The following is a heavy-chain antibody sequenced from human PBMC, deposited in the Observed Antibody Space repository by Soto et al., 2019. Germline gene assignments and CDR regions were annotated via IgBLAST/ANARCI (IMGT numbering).Heavy chain of an antibody. Sequence: ASVKVSCKASGNTFRNYAIHWVRQAPGQRLEWMGWMNPNSGNTGYTQKFQGRLSLTRDTSKSTGFMDLSRLKSDDSATYYCARKGYGVAFDAWAQGTLVTVSS. CDR1: GNTFRNYA. J-gene: IGHJ3*01. CDR2: MNPNSGNT. D-gene: IGHD5-18*01. CDR3: ARKGYGVAFDA. V-gene: IGHV1-8*01.